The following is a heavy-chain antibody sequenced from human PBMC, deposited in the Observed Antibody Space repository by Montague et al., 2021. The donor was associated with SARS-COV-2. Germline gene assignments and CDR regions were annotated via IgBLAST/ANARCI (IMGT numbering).Heavy chain of an antibody. J-gene: IGHJ5*02. CDR2: SYYSGST. V-gene: IGHV4-31*03. D-gene: IGHD6-13*01. Sequence: TLSLTCTVSRSSISSGGNYWSWIRQHPVKGLEWIGYSYYSGSTYYNPSLKSRVSISVDTSKNQFSLKLSSVTAADTAVYYCARGRRYSSTWYGAFDPWGQGMQVTVSS. CDR1: RSSISSGGNY. CDR3: ARGRRYSSTWYGAFDP.